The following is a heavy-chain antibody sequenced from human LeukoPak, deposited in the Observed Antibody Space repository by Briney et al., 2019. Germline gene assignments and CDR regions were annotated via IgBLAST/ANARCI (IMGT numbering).Heavy chain of an antibody. CDR2: ISTSGTP. V-gene: IGHV4-4*07. CDR1: GGSISSYY. Sequence: PSETLSLTCTVSGGSISSYYWSWIRQPAGKGLEWIGRISTSGTPNYNPSFRGRLTISIDTSKNQFSLNLRSVTAAETGIYYCARGPYWGQGTLVTVSS. CDR3: ARGPY. J-gene: IGHJ4*02.